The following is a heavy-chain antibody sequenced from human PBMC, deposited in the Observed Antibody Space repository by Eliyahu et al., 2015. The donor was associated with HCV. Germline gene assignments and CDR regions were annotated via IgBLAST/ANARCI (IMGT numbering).Heavy chain of an antibody. Sequence: EVQLVESGGGLVQPGGSLRLSCVASEFTFKNSWMNWVRQAPGKGLEWVANIKQDGSEKWYVDSVKGRFTISRDNAKKSLYLQMNSLRVEDTAVYYCARELTAGGSFDYWGQGTLVTVSS. V-gene: IGHV3-7*01. J-gene: IGHJ4*02. CDR2: IKQDGSEK. CDR3: ARELTAGGSFDY. D-gene: IGHD6-13*01. CDR1: EFTFKNSW.